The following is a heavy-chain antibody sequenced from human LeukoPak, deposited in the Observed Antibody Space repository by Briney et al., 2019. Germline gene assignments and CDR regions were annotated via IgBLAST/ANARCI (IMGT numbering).Heavy chain of an antibody. V-gene: IGHV1-2*02. D-gene: IGHD1-7*01. CDR3: VRKNYLDY. Sequence: ASVTVSCKASGYTFTGYYIHWVRQAPGQGLEWMGWINPNSGDTHYAQKFLGRVTMTGDTSIRTAYMELSRLRSDDTAVYFCVRKNYLDYWGQGTLVSVSS. J-gene: IGHJ4*02. CDR1: GYTFTGYY. CDR2: INPNSGDT.